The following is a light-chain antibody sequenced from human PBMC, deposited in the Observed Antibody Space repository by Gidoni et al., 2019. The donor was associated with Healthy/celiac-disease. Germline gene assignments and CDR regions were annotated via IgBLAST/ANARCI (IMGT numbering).Light chain of an antibody. CDR2: WAA. J-gene: IGKJ4*01. V-gene: IGKV4-1*01. CDR3: QQYYSTPRT. CDR1: QSVLYSSHNKNY. Sequence: DIVMTQSPDSLAVSLGERATINCKSSQSVLYSSHNKNYLAWYQQKPGQPPKLLLYWAATRESGVPDRFSGSGSGTDFTLTISSLQAEDVAVYYCQQYYSTPRTFGGGTKVEIK.